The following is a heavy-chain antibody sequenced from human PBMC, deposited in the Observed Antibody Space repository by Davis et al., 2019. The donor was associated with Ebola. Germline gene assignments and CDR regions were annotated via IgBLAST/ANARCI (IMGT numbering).Heavy chain of an antibody. Sequence: GESLKISCAASGFTFSSYGMHWVRQAPGKGLEWVAVISYDGSNKYYADSVKGRFTISRDNAKNSFYLQMNSLRDEDTAVYYCARAVKDCSGDCYSSDAFDIWGQGTMVTVSS. CDR1: GFTFSSYG. J-gene: IGHJ3*02. CDR2: ISYDGSNK. CDR3: ARAVKDCSGDCYSSDAFDI. D-gene: IGHD2-21*01. V-gene: IGHV3-30*03.